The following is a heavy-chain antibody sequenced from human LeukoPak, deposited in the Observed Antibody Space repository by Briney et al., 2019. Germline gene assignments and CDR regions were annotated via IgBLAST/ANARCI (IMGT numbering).Heavy chain of an antibody. V-gene: IGHV4-34*01. J-gene: IGHJ4*02. Sequence: SETLSLTCAVYGGSFSGYYWSWIRQPPAKGLEWIGEINHSGSTNYNPSLKSRVTISVDTSKNQFSLKLSSVTAADTAVYYCARGRGYSYGYFDYWGQGTLVTVSS. D-gene: IGHD5-18*01. CDR1: GGSFSGYY. CDR2: INHSGST. CDR3: ARGRGYSYGYFDY.